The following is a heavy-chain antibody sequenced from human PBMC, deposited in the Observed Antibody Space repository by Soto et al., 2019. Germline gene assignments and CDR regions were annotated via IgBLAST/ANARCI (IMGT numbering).Heavy chain of an antibody. Sequence: EVQLVESGGGLVQPGGSLRLSCAASGFTFSSYSMNWVRQAPGKGLEWVSYITTSSSTIYYADSVKGRFTISRDNAKNSLDLQMNSLRAEDTAVYYCAVFRTGSGGRYYYGMDVWGPGTTVTVSS. CDR3: AVFRTGSGGRYYYGMDV. J-gene: IGHJ6*02. CDR1: GFTFSSYS. V-gene: IGHV3-48*01. CDR2: ITTSSSTI. D-gene: IGHD2-15*01.